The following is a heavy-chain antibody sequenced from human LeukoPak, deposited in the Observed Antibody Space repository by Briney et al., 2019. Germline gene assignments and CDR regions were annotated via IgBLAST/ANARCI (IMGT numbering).Heavy chain of an antibody. V-gene: IGHV5-51*01. CDR3: ARVDYYDSSGYCPLGY. J-gene: IGHJ4*02. Sequence: GESLKISCKGSGYTFTSYWIGWVRQMPGKGLEWMGIIYPGDSDIRYSPSFRGQVTISVDKSISTAYLQWSGLKASDTAMYYCARVDYYDSSGYCPLGYWGQGTQVTVSS. CDR2: IYPGDSDI. D-gene: IGHD3-22*01. CDR1: GYTFTSYW.